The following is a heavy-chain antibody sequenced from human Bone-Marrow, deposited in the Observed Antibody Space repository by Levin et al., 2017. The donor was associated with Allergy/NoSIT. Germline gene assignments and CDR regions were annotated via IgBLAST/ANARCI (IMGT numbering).Heavy chain of an antibody. CDR3: ARDVRTGTGQGN. Sequence: GESLKISCAASGFTFSSYWMHWVRQAPGKGLVWVSRINSDGSTTNYADSVKGRFTISRDNAKNTLYLQMNSLRAEDTAVYYCARDVRTGTGQGNWGQGTLVTVSS. D-gene: IGHD4-17*01. CDR1: GFTFSSYW. CDR2: INSDGSTT. J-gene: IGHJ4*02. V-gene: IGHV3-74*01.